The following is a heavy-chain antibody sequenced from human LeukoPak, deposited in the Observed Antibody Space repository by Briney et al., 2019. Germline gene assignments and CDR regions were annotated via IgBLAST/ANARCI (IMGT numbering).Heavy chain of an antibody. J-gene: IGHJ5*02. CDR3: ARGRVERRVYNWFDP. CDR1: GGSISSGDYY. D-gene: IGHD1-1*01. Sequence: SETLSLTCTVSGGSISSGDYYWSWIRQPPGKGLEWIGYTYYSGSTYYNPSLKSRVTISVDTSKNQFSLKLSSVTAADTAVYYCARGRVERRVYNWFDPWGQGTLVTVSS. V-gene: IGHV4-30-4*08. CDR2: TYYSGST.